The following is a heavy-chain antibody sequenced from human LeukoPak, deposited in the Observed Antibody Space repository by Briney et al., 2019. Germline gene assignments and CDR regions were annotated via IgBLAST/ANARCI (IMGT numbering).Heavy chain of an antibody. V-gene: IGHV3-23*01. J-gene: IGHJ4*02. D-gene: IGHD6-19*01. CDR3: AKEEVGAVAGRFDH. CDR2: LTASGGGT. Sequence: GGSLRLSCVASGYTFTKYAMDWVRQAPGKGLEWVSSLTASGGGTYYADSVKGRFTISRDNSKNTLYLQMNSLRAEDTAVYYCAKEEVGAVAGRFDHWGQGTLVTVSS. CDR1: GYTFTKYA.